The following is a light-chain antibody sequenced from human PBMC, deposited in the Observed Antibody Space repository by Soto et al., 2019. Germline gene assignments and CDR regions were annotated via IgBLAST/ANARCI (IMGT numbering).Light chain of an antibody. CDR1: SSDVGDYNY. CDR3: SSYTSSSTLYV. CDR2: DVS. Sequence: ALTQPASVSASPGQSITISCTGTSSDVGDYNYVSWYQQHPGKAPKLMIYDVSNRPSGVSNRFSGSKSGNTASLTISGLQAEDEADYYCSSYTSSSTLYVFGTGTKLTVL. V-gene: IGLV2-14*01. J-gene: IGLJ1*01.